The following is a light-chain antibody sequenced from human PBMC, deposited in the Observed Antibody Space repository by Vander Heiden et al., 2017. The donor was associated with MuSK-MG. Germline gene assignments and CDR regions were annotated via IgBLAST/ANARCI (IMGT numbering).Light chain of an antibody. J-gene: IGKJ1*01. CDR1: QSVLYSSNNKDY. CDR3: QQDDSTPHT. Sequence: DIVLTQAPDSLAVSLGERATINCKSSQSVLYSSNNKDYLAWYQQKPGRPPKLLIYGAPTRESGLPDRTSGSGSGTDFTLTISSLQAEDVAVYFCQQDDSTPHTFGQGTKVEIK. CDR2: GAP. V-gene: IGKV4-1*01.